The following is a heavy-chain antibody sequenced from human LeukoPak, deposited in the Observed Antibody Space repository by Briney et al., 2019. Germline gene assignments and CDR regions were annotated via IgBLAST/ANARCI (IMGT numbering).Heavy chain of an antibody. D-gene: IGHD1-20*01. CDR2: IYYSGST. CDR3: ARVTGTKTRFDY. Sequence: PSQTLSLTCTVSGGSISSGGYYWSWIRQHPGKGLEWIGYIYYSGSTHYNPSLKSRVTISVDTSKNQFSLKLSSVTAADTAVYYYARVTGTKTRFDYWGQGTLVTVSS. V-gene: IGHV4-31*03. J-gene: IGHJ4*02. CDR1: GGSISSGGYY.